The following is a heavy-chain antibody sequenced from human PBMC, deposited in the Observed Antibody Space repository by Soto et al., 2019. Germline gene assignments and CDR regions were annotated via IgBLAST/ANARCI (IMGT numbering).Heavy chain of an antibody. CDR3: ARDPPYCSSTSCYDYYYYGMDV. CDR1: GGTFSSYA. D-gene: IGHD2-2*01. CDR2: IIPIFGTA. V-gene: IGHV1-69*13. J-gene: IGHJ6*02. Sequence: SVKVSCKASGGTFSSYAISWVRQAPGQGLEWMGGIIPIFGTANYAQKFQGRVTITADESTSTAYMELSSLRSEDTAVYYCARDPPYCSSTSCYDYYYYGMDVWGQGTTVTVSS.